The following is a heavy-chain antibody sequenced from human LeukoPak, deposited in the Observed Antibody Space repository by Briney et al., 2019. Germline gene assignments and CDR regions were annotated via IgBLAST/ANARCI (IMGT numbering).Heavy chain of an antibody. CDR1: GDSISSYY. CDR3: ARHGPLYEYFYYNMDV. V-gene: IGHV4-59*08. Sequence: SETLSLTCTVSGDSISSYYWSWIRQPPGKGLEWIGYIYYSGSTDYNPSLKSRVTMSVDTSKNQFSLKLSSVTAADTAVYYCARHGPLYEYFYYNMDVWGQGTTVTVSS. D-gene: IGHD5/OR15-5a*01. CDR2: IYYSGST. J-gene: IGHJ6*02.